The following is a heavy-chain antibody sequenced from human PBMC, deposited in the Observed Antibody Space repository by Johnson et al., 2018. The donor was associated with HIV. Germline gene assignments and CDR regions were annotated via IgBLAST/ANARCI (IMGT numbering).Heavy chain of an antibody. CDR1: GFTFDDYT. CDR2: ISWDGGST. Sequence: VQLVESGGVVVQPGGSLRLSCAASGFTFDDYTMHWVRQAPGKGLEWVSLISWDGGSTYYADSVKGRFTISRDNSKNSLYLQMNSLRTEDTALYYCAKDTVSGSYYDAFDIWGQGTMVTVSS. CDR3: AKDTVSGSYYDAFDI. V-gene: IGHV3-43*01. D-gene: IGHD1-26*01. J-gene: IGHJ3*02.